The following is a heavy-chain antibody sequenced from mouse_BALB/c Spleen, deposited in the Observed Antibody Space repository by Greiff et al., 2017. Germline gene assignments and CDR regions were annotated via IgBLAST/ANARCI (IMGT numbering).Heavy chain of an antibody. Sequence: EVQLVESGGGLVQPGGSRKLSCAASGFTFSSFGMHWVRQAPEKGLEWVAYISSGSSTIYYADTVKGRFTISRDNPKNTLFLQMTSLRSEDTAMYYCARESKLLRNHFDVGGAGTTVTVSS. CDR3: ARESKLLRNHFDV. D-gene: IGHD1-1*01. V-gene: IGHV5-17*02. CDR1: GFTFSSFG. CDR2: ISSGSSTI. J-gene: IGHJ1*01.